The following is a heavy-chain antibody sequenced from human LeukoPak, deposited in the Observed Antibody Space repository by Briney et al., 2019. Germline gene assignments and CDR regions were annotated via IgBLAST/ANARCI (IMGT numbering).Heavy chain of an antibody. CDR1: GGSVSSYY. D-gene: IGHD3-9*01. CDR2: ISYSGST. Sequence: SETLSLTCTVSGGSVSSYYWSWVRQPPGMGLEWIGYISYSGSTNYNPSLKSRVTISVDTSKNQFSLKLSSVTAADTAVYYCARVPNDYDILTGGFDYWGQGTLVTVSS. V-gene: IGHV4-59*02. J-gene: IGHJ4*02. CDR3: ARVPNDYDILTGGFDY.